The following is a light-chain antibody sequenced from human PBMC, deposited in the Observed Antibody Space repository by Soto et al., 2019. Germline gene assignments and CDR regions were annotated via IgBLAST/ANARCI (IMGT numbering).Light chain of an antibody. Sequence: QSDLTQPASVSGSPGQSITISCTGASTDVDGYDYVSWYQQHPGQAPKLMIYDVNNRPSGVSYRFSGSKSGDTASLTISGLQAEDDADYYCSSYTSSAPFYVFGNGTKVTVL. CDR1: STDVDGYDY. J-gene: IGLJ1*01. CDR3: SSYTSSAPFYV. V-gene: IGLV2-14*03. CDR2: DVN.